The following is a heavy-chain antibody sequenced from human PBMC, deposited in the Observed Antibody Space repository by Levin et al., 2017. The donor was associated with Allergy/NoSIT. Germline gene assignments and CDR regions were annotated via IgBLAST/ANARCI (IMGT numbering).Heavy chain of an antibody. J-gene: IGHJ4*02. D-gene: IGHD2-2*01. Sequence: GGSLRLSCAASGFTFSNYWMHWVRQAPEKGLVWVSHINSDGSNTNYADSVKGRFTISRDNAKNTLYLQMNSLRDEDTAVYYCARGGCSSTSCLDNWGQGTLVTVSP. CDR1: GFTFSNYW. CDR2: INSDGSNT. V-gene: IGHV3-74*01. CDR3: ARGGCSSTSCLDN.